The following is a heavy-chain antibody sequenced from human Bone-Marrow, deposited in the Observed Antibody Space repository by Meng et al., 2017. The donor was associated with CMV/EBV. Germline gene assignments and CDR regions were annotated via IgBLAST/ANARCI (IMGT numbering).Heavy chain of an antibody. CDR1: GFTVSSNY. V-gene: IGHV3-66*01. D-gene: IGHD2-2*02. CDR2: IYSGGST. Sequence: GGSLRLSCAASGFTVSSNYMSWVRQAPGKGLEWVSVIYSGGSTYYADSVKGRFTISRDNAKNSLYLQMNSLRAEDTAVYYCARALGYCSSTSCYTFDNWGHGTRVTVSS. J-gene: IGHJ4*01. CDR3: ARALGYCSSTSCYTFDN.